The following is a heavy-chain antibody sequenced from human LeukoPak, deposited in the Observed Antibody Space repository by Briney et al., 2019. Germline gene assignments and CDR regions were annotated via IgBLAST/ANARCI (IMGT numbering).Heavy chain of an antibody. Sequence: PSETLSLTCAVSGGSISSDGYSWSWIRQPPGKGLEWIGYIYHSGSTYYNPSLKSRVTISVDRSKNQFSLKLSSVTAADTAVYYCARASQWELLRFSWFDPWGQGTLVTVSS. D-gene: IGHD1-26*01. CDR2: IYHSGST. V-gene: IGHV4-30-2*01. CDR1: GGSISSDGYS. J-gene: IGHJ5*02. CDR3: ARASQWELLRFSWFDP.